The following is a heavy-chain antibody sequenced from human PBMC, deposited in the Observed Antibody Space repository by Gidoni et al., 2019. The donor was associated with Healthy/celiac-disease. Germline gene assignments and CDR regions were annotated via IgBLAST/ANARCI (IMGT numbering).Heavy chain of an antibody. CDR2: IIPIFGTA. Sequence: QVQLVQSGAEVKKPGSSVKVSCKASGGTFSSYAISWVRKAPGQGLEWMGGIIPIFGTANYAQKFQGRVTITADKSTSTAYMELSSLRSEDTAVYYCARPLRGCSSTSCSRLYYYYYGMDVWGQGTTVTVSS. D-gene: IGHD2-2*01. CDR1: GGTFSSYA. CDR3: ARPLRGCSSTSCSRLYYYYYGMDV. V-gene: IGHV1-69*06. J-gene: IGHJ6*02.